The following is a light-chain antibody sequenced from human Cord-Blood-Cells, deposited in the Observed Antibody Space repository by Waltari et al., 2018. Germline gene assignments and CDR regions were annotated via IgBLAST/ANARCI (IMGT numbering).Light chain of an antibody. CDR3: SSYTSSSTLV. CDR1: SSDVGGNNS. V-gene: IGLV2-14*01. CDR2: DVS. J-gene: IGLJ1*01. Sequence: QSALTQPASVSGSPGQSITISCPGTSSDVGGNNSVSWYQQHPGKAPKLMIYDVSNRRSVVSNRFSGSKSGNTASLTISGLQAEDEADYYCSSYTSSSTLVFGTGTKVTVL.